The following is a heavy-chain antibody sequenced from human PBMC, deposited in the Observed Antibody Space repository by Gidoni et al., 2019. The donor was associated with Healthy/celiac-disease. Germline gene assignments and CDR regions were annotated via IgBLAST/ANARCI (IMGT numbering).Heavy chain of an antibody. CDR2: INHSGST. Sequence: QVQLQQWGAGLLKPSETLSLTCAVYGGSFSGYYWSWIRQPPGKGLEWIGEINHSGSTNYNPSLKSRVTISVDTSKNQFSLKLSSVTAADTAVYYCARGRVHRSIVATRFDYWGQGTLVTVSS. D-gene: IGHD5-12*01. CDR1: GGSFSGYY. J-gene: IGHJ4*02. V-gene: IGHV4-34*01. CDR3: ARGRVHRSIVATRFDY.